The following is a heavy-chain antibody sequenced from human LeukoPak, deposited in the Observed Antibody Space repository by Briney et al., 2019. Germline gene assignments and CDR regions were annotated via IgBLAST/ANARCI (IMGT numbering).Heavy chain of an antibody. V-gene: IGHV3-23*01. CDR1: GFTFSSYA. CDR3: AKALLVGATKTPFDY. D-gene: IGHD1-26*01. CDR2: ISGSGGST. J-gene: IGHJ4*02. Sequence: PGGSLRLSCAASGFTFSSYAMSWVRQAPGKGLEWVSAISGSGGSTYYADSVKGRFTISRDNSKNTLYLQMNSLRAEDTAVYYCAKALLVGATKTPFDYWGQGTLVTVAS.